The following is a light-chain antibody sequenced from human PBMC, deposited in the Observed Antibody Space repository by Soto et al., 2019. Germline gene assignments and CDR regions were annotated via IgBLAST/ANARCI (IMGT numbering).Light chain of an antibody. V-gene: IGLV2-23*01. CDR3: CSYAGSSTYV. Sequence: QSVLTQPASVSGSPGQSITISCTGTSSGVGSYNLVSWYQQHPGKAPKLMIYEGSKRPSGVSNRFSGSKSGNTASLTISGLQAEDEADYYCCSYAGSSTYVFGTGTKVT. CDR2: EGS. J-gene: IGLJ1*01. CDR1: SSGVGSYNL.